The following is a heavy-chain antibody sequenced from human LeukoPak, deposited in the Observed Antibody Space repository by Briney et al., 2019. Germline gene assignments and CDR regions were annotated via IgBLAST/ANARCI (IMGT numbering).Heavy chain of an antibody. CDR1: GYTFTSYG. V-gene: IGHV1-18*01. CDR3: ARAGSGSYFGDHLKSGY. D-gene: IGHD1-26*01. CDR2: ISAYNGNT. Sequence: GASVKVSCKASGYTFTSYGISWVRQAPGQRLEWMGWISAYNGNTNYAQKLQGRVTMTTDTSPSTAYMELRSLRSDDTAVYYCARAGSGSYFGDHLKSGYWGQGTLVTVSS. J-gene: IGHJ4*02.